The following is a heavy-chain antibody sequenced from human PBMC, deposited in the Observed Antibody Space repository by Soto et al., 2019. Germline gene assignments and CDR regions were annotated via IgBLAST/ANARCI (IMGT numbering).Heavy chain of an antibody. CDR3: AREGCSSTSCHYYYYGMDV. CDR1: GFTFSSYS. Sequence: GGSLRLSCAASGFTFSSYSMNWVRQAPGKGLEWVSSISSSSSYIYYADSVKGRFTISRDNAKNSLYLQMNSLRAEDTAVYYCAREGCSSTSCHYYYYGMDVWGQGTTVTAP. D-gene: IGHD2-2*01. V-gene: IGHV3-21*01. J-gene: IGHJ6*02. CDR2: ISSSSSYI.